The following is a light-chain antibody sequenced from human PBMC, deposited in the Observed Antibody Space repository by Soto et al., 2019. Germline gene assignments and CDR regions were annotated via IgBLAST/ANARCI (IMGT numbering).Light chain of an antibody. J-gene: IGLJ2*01. V-gene: IGLV2-8*01. Sequence: QSVLTQPPSASGSPGQSVTISCTGTSSDISKYNYVSWYQQHPGKAPKLLIYEVNKRPSEVPERFSGSNSANTASLTVSGLQAEDEADYYCSSYAGRNNVIFGGGTKVTVL. CDR1: SSDISKYNY. CDR2: EVN. CDR3: SSYAGRNNVI.